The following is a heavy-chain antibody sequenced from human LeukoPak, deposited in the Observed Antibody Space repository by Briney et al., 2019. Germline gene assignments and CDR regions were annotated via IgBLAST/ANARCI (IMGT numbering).Heavy chain of an antibody. Sequence: GGSLRLSCAVSGFTFSVSWMSWVRQAPGKGLEWVAYISSSGSTIYYADSVKGRFTISRDNAKNSLYLQMNSLRAEDTAVYYCARESKVGYFHYYYYMDVWGKGTTVTISS. CDR2: ISSSGSTI. D-gene: IGHD2/OR15-2a*01. J-gene: IGHJ6*03. V-gene: IGHV3-11*01. CDR3: ARESKVGYFHYYYYMDV. CDR1: GFTFSVSW.